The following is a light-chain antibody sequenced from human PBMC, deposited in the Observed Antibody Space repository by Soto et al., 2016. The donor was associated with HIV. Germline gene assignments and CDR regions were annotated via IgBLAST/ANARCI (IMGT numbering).Light chain of an antibody. J-gene: IGKJ1*01. CDR2: RAS. Sequence: DIQMTQSPSTLSASVGDRVTITCRASHSISNWLAWYQQKPGKAPNLLIYRASTLESGVPSRFSGSGSGTEFTLTISSLQPDDFATYYCQQLNSYHTWTFGQGTKVEIK. CDR3: QQLNSYHTWT. CDR1: HSISNW. V-gene: IGKV1-5*03.